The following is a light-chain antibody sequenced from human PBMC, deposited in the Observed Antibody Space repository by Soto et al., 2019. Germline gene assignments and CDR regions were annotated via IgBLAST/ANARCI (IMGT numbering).Light chain of an antibody. V-gene: IGKV1-5*01. CDR1: QSISSW. CDR3: QQYNSYPVT. Sequence: DIQMTQSPSTLSGTVGDRVTITCRASQSISSWLAWYQQKPGKAPKLLIYEASSSESGVPSRFSGSGSGTEFTLTISSLQPDDFATYYCQQYNSYPVTFGGGTKV. CDR2: EAS. J-gene: IGKJ4*01.